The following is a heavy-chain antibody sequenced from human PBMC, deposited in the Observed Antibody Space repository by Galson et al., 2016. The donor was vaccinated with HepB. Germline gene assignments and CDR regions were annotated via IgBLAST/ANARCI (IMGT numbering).Heavy chain of an antibody. CDR2: IFNSGST. CDR3: ARTPLRERFLNYYFDY. V-gene: IGHV4-39*07. J-gene: IGHJ4*02. Sequence: SETLSLTCTVSSDSFTGSSYYWAWIRQPPGKGLEWIGSIFNSGSTNYNPSLSSRVTISVDTSKQQFSLKMSSVTAADTAVYYCARTPLRERFLNYYFDYWARDSWSPSPQ. CDR1: SDSFTGSSYY. D-gene: IGHD3-10*01.